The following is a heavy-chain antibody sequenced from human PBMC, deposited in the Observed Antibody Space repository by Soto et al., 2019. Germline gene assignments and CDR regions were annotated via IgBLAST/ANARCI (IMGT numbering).Heavy chain of an antibody. V-gene: IGHV3-9*01. CDR1: GFTFDDYA. J-gene: IGHJ6*02. D-gene: IGHD7-27*01. CDR3: ARENGESDYYYGMDV. CDR2: ISWNSGSI. Sequence: GGSLRLSCAASGFTFDDYAMHWVRQAPGKGLEWVSGISWNSGSIGYADSVKGRFTISRDNAKNSLYLQMNSLRAEDTAVYYCARENGESDYYYGMDVWGQGTTVTVSS.